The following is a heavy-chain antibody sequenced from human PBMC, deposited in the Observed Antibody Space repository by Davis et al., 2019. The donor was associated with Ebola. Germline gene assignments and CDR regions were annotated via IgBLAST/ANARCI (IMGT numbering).Heavy chain of an antibody. CDR1: GYTFTSYG. V-gene: IGHV1-18*01. CDR2: ISAYNGNT. Sequence: AASVKVSCKASGYTFTSYGISWVRQAPGQGLEWMGWISAYNGNTNYAQKLQGRVTMTTDTSTSTAYMELRSLRSDDTAVYYCARGRRFLEWVSAGWFDPWGQGTLVTVSS. J-gene: IGHJ5*02. D-gene: IGHD3-3*01. CDR3: ARGRRFLEWVSAGWFDP.